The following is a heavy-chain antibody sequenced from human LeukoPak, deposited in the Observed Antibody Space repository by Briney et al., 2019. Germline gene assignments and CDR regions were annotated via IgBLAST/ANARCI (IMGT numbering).Heavy chain of an antibody. J-gene: IGHJ3*02. V-gene: IGHV4-61*02. CDR1: GGSISSGSYC. D-gene: IGHD3-10*01. CDR3: ARAQNYYGLTPDAFDI. Sequence: SETLSLTCTVSGGSISSGSYCWSWIRQPAGKGLEWIGRIYTSGSTNYNPSLKSRVTISVDTSKNQFSLKLSSVTAADTVVYYCARAQNYYGLTPDAFDIWGQGTMVTVSS. CDR2: IYTSGST.